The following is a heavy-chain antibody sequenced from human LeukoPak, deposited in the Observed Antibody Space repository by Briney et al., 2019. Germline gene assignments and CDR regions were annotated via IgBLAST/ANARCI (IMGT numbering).Heavy chain of an antibody. CDR3: FEPLRPDAFDI. Sequence: GGSLRLSCAASGFTFSSYGMHWVRQAPGRGLEWVAVISYDGSNKYYADSVKGRFTISRDNSKNTLYLQMNSLRAEDTAVYYCFEPLRPDAFDIWGQGTMVTVSS. CDR2: ISYDGSNK. V-gene: IGHV3-30*03. J-gene: IGHJ3*02. CDR1: GFTFSSYG. D-gene: IGHD5/OR15-5a*01.